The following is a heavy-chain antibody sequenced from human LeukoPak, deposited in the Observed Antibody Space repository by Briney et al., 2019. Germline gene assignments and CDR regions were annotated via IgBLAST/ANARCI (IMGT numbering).Heavy chain of an antibody. Sequence: GGALRLSCAASGFAFSSYSMNWVRQAPGKGLEWVSSISSSSSYIYYADSVKGRFTISRDNAKNSLYLQMNSLRAEDTAVYYCARGDSSGWYGYWGQGTLVTVSS. D-gene: IGHD6-19*01. CDR1: GFAFSSYS. CDR2: ISSSSSYI. CDR3: ARGDSSGWYGY. J-gene: IGHJ4*02. V-gene: IGHV3-21*01.